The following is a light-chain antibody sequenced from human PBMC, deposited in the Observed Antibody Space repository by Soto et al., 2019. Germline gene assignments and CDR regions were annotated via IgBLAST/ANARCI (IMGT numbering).Light chain of an antibody. CDR2: LGS. J-gene: IGKJ1*01. CDR1: QSLLHTNGFYY. CDR3: MQTLLTWT. V-gene: IGKV2-28*01. Sequence: EIVMTQSPLSLPVTPGEPASISCRSSQSLLHTNGFYYLDWYMQKPGQSPRLLIYLGSNRASGVPDRFSGSGSGTDFTLKISRVEAEDVGVYYCMQTLLTWTFGQGTKVEIK.